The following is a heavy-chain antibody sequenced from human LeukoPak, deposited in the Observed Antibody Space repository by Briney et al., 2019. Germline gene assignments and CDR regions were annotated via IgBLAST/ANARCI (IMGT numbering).Heavy chain of an antibody. CDR3: ARDSMIVAMS. D-gene: IGHD3-22*01. Sequence: SETLSLTCTVSGGSISSSSYYWGWIRQPPGKGLEWIGSIYYSGSTYYNPSLKSRVTISVDTSKNQFSLKLSSVTAADTAVFYCARDSMIVAMSWGQGTLVTVSS. CDR2: IYYSGST. V-gene: IGHV4-39*07. CDR1: GGSISSSSYY. J-gene: IGHJ4*02.